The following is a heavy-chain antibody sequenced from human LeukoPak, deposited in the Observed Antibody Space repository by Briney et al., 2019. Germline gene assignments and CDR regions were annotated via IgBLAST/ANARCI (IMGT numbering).Heavy chain of an antibody. CDR1: GFTFKTYT. D-gene: IGHD1-26*01. Sequence: GGSLRFSCAASGFTFKTYTMHWVRQAPGMGLEWVSSISSSSSYIFYADSVKGRFTISRDNAKNSLYLQMSSLRAEDAAVYYCARGGSYWNYWGQGTLVTVSS. J-gene: IGHJ4*02. V-gene: IGHV3-21*01. CDR3: ARGGSYWNY. CDR2: ISSSSSYI.